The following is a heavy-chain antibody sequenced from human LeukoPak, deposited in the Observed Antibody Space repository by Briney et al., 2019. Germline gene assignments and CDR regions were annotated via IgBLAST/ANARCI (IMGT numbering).Heavy chain of an antibody. D-gene: IGHD3-22*01. CDR2: IYYSGST. J-gene: IGHJ3*02. V-gene: IGHV4-59*01. CDR3: AGGMIVVDAFDI. CDR1: GFTFSTYA. Sequence: GSLRLSCAASGFTFSTYAIHWVRQAPGKGLVWIGYIYYSGSTNYNPSLKSRVTISVDTSKNQFSLKLSSVTAADTAVYYCAGGMIVVDAFDIWGQGTMVTVSS.